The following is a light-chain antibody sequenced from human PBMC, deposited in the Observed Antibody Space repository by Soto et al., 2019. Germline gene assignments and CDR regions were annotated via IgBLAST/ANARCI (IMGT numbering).Light chain of an antibody. V-gene: IGKV1-12*02. J-gene: IGKJ5*01. Sequence: DLQMTQSPTSVSASVGDRVTISCRASQAISSWLVWYQQKPGKAPKLLIYAASKLESGVPSRFSGSGSGTDFTLSISSVQPEDFATYYCQQADTFPFTFGQGTRLEIK. CDR3: QQADTFPFT. CDR1: QAISSW. CDR2: AAS.